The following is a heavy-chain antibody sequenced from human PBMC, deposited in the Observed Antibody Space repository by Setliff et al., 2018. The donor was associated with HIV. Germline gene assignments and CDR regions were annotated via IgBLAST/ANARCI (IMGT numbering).Heavy chain of an antibody. D-gene: IGHD3-22*01. V-gene: IGHV4-39*02. CDR1: GGSISSTSYY. CDR2: ISSSGNT. Sequence: PSETLSLTCTVSGGSISSTSYYWGWIRQPPGTGLEWIGSISSSGNTYYNPSLKSRVTTSVDTSKNQFSLRLTSVTAADTAVYYCARDSVVVITLDAFDIWGQGTMVTVSS. CDR3: ARDSVVVITLDAFDI. J-gene: IGHJ3*02.